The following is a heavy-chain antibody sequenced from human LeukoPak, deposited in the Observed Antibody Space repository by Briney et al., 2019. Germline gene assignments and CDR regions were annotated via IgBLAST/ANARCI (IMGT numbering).Heavy chain of an antibody. CDR2: IYYSGST. D-gene: IGHD2-2*01. V-gene: IGHV4-59*12. J-gene: IGHJ6*02. CDR3: ARDLSVEVPATQSYYYYGMDV. Sequence: ASETLSLTCTVSGGSISSYYWSWIRQPPGKGLEWIGYIYYSGSTNYNPSLKSRVTISVDTSKNQFSLKLSSVTAADTAVYYCARDLSVEVPATQSYYYYGMDVWGQGTTVTVSS. CDR1: GGSISSYY.